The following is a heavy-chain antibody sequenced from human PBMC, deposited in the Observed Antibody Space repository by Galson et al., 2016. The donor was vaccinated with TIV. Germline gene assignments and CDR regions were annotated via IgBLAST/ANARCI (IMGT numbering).Heavy chain of an antibody. Sequence: SVKVSCKASGYTFTDYYIHWVRQAPGQGLEWMGWINPKSGDTKYAQKFEGTVTMTRDTSISTVFMELSSLIYDDTAVFYCARERHMDYWGQGTLVTVSS. CDR1: GYTFTDYY. CDR3: ARERHMDY. V-gene: IGHV1-2*02. CDR2: INPKSGDT. J-gene: IGHJ4*02.